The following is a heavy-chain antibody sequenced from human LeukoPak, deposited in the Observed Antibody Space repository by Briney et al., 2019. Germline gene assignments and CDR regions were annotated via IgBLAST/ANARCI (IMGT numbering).Heavy chain of an antibody. Sequence: SETLSLTCAVYSGSFSGYYWSWIRQPPGKGLEWIGEINHSGSTNYNPSLKSRVTISVDTSKNQFSLKLSSVTAADTAIYYCAILSYGDSDRFFDYWGQGTLVTVSS. CDR2: INHSGST. CDR3: AILSYGDSDRFFDY. V-gene: IGHV4-34*01. J-gene: IGHJ4*02. CDR1: SGSFSGYY. D-gene: IGHD4-17*01.